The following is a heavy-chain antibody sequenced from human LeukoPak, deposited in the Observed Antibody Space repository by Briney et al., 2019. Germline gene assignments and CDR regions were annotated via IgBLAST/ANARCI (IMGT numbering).Heavy chain of an antibody. D-gene: IGHD4-4*01. V-gene: IGHV3-23*01. CDR2: ISGSGGST. Sequence: GGSLRLSCAASGFTFSGYAMDWVRQAPGKGLEWVSAISGSGGSTYYADSVKGRFTISRDNSKNTLYLQMNSLRAEDTAVYYCAKAGPRGDSKYNWFDPWGQGTLVTVSS. CDR3: AKAGPRGDSKYNWFDP. J-gene: IGHJ5*02. CDR1: GFTFSGYA.